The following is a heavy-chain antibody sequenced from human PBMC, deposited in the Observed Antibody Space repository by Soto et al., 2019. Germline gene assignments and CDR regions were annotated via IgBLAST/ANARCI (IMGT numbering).Heavy chain of an antibody. CDR2: IWYDGSNK. D-gene: IGHD5-12*01. J-gene: IGHJ6*02. CDR1: GFTFSSYG. CDR3: ARDGYNYLNYYYYGMDV. V-gene: IGHV3-33*01. Sequence: QVQLVESGGGVVQPGRSLRLSCAASGFTFSSYGMHWVRQAPGKGLEWVAVIWYDGSNKYYADSVKGRFTISRDNSKYTLYLQMNSLRAEDTAVYYCARDGYNYLNYYYYGMDVWGQGTTVTVSS.